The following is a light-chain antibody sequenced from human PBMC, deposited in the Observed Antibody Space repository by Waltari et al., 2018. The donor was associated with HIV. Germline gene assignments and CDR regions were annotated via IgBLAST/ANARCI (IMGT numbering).Light chain of an antibody. CDR1: QSVGSN. CDR2: VAS. J-gene: IGKJ1*01. CDR3: HQYSNWPGWT. V-gene: IGKV3-15*01. Sequence: EIVLTQSPDTPPVSPGERAIVSCRASQSVGSNLSGYQQKPGRSPRLVIYVASTRDTGMPARFSGSGSWTEFTLTISSLQSEDFAVYYCHQYSNWPGWTFGQGTKVEIK.